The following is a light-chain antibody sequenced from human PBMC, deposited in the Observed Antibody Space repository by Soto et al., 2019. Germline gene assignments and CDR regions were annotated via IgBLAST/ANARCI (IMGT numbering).Light chain of an antibody. Sequence: QSVLTQPPSVSGAPGQRVTISCTGSTSNIGAGYDVHWYQQLPGTAPNLLIYANTDRPSGVPDRFSGSKSGPSASLAITGLQAEDEADYFCQSYDSSLSGWVFGGGTQLTVL. J-gene: IGLJ3*02. CDR2: ANT. V-gene: IGLV1-40*01. CDR1: TSNIGAGYD. CDR3: QSYDSSLSGWV.